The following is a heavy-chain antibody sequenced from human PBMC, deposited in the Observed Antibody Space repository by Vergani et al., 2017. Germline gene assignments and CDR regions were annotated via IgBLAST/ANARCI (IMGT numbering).Heavy chain of an antibody. CDR2: ISWNSCSI. CDR1: GFTFDDYA. D-gene: IGHD6-6*01. Sequence: EVQLVESGGGLVQPGRSLRLSCAASGFTFDDYAMHWVRQAPGKGLEWVSGISWNSCSIGYADSVKGRFTISRDNAKNSLYLQMNSLRAEDTALYYCAKENSSSWYYYYGMDVWGQGTTVTVSS. J-gene: IGHJ6*02. V-gene: IGHV3-9*01. CDR3: AKENSSSWYYYYGMDV.